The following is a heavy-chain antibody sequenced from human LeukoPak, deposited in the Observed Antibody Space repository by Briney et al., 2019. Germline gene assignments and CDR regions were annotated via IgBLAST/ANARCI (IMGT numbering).Heavy chain of an antibody. D-gene: IGHD5-24*01. J-gene: IGHJ6*02. Sequence: SETLSLTCTVSGGSISSYYWSWIRQPPGKGLEWIGEINHSGSTNYNPSLKSRVTISVDTSKNQFSLKLSSVTAADTAVYYCAREASRDGYNSPYYYYYYGMDVWGQGTTVTVSS. V-gene: IGHV4-34*01. CDR3: AREASRDGYNSPYYYYYYGMDV. CDR2: INHSGST. CDR1: GGSISSYY.